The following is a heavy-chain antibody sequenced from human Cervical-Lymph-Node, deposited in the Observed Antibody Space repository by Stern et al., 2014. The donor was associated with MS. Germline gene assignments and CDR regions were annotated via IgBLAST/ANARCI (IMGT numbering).Heavy chain of an antibody. J-gene: IGHJ5*02. Sequence: VQLEESGAEVKRPGASVKVSCKVSGHTLTELSIHWVRQAPGKGLEWMGGFDPEDGETIYAQKFQGRVIMTEDTSTDTAYMELSSLRSEDTAVYYCAAIRIRILGVYLDPWGQGTLVTVSS. D-gene: IGHD3-3*01. V-gene: IGHV1-24*01. CDR3: AAIRIRILGVYLDP. CDR2: FDPEDGET. CDR1: GHTLTELS.